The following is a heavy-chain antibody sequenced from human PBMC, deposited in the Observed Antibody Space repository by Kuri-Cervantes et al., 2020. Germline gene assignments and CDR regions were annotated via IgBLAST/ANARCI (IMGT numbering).Heavy chain of an antibody. J-gene: IGHJ4*02. D-gene: IGHD3-22*01. CDR1: GYTFTSYG. V-gene: IGHV1-18*01. CDR3: ARVDPYYDSSGWVFDY. CDR2: ISAYNGNT. Sequence: ASVKVSCKASGYTFTSYGISWVRQAPGQGLEWMGWISAYNGNTNYAQKFQGRVTMTRDTSTSTVYMELSSLRSEDTAVYYCARVDPYYDSSGWVFDYWGQGTLVTVSS.